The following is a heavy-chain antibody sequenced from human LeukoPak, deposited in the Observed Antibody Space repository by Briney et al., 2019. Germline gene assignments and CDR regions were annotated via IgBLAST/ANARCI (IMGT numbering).Heavy chain of an antibody. J-gene: IGHJ3*02. V-gene: IGHV3-23*01. CDR2: ISGSGGST. D-gene: IGHD3-22*01. CDR1: GFTFSSYA. CDR3: AKDPQSYYDSSGYSI. Sequence: GGSLRLSCAASGFTFSSYAMSWVRQAPGNGLEWVSAISGSGGSTYYADSVKGRFTISRDNSKNPLYLQMNSLRAEDTAVYYCAKDPQSYYDSSGYSIWGQGTMVTVSS.